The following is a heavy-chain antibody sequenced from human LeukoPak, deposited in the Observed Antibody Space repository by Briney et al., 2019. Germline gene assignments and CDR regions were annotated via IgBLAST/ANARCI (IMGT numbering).Heavy chain of an antibody. V-gene: IGHV3-23*01. J-gene: IGHJ3*02. CDR3: AREGTSSTENAFDI. Sequence: PGGSLRLSCAASGFTFSGYAMNWVRQAPGKGLEWVSTIGHSGRDTYYADSVKGRFTISRDNSKNTLYLQMNSLRAEDTAVYYCAREGTSSTENAFDIWGQGTMVTVSS. CDR2: IGHSGRDT. D-gene: IGHD1-7*01. CDR1: GFTFSGYA.